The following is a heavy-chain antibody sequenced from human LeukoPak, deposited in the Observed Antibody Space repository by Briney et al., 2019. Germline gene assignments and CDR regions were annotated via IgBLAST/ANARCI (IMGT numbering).Heavy chain of an antibody. V-gene: IGHV1-2*02. CDR3: ARDIVVVVAATRTWWFDP. CDR1: GYTLTGYY. J-gene: IGHJ5*02. Sequence: ASVKVSCKASGYTLTGYYMHWVRQAPGQGLEWMGWINPNSGGANYAQKFQGRVTMTRDTSISTAYMELSRLRSDDTAVYYCARDIVVVVAATRTWWFDPWGQGTLVTVSS. D-gene: IGHD2-15*01. CDR2: INPNSGGA.